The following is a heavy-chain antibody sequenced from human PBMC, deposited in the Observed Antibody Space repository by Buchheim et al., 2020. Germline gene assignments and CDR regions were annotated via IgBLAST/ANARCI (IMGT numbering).Heavy chain of an antibody. Sequence: QVQLQESGPGLVKPSQTLSLTCTVSGGSISSGGYYWSWIRQHPGKGLEWIGYINYSGSTYYNPSLKSRVTISVDTSKNQFSLKLSSVTAADTAVYYCARGRGDFWSGYYRGIGYYYYMDVWGKGTT. CDR1: GGSISSGGYY. J-gene: IGHJ6*03. D-gene: IGHD3-3*01. CDR2: INYSGST. CDR3: ARGRGDFWSGYYRGIGYYYYMDV. V-gene: IGHV4-31*03.